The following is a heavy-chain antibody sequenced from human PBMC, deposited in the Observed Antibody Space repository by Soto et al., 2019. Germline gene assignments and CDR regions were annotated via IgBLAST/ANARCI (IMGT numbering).Heavy chain of an antibody. CDR1: GGSINSGGYC. V-gene: IGHV4-31*03. D-gene: IGHD5-18*01. CDR3: SRGILV. CDR2: ISYGGST. Sequence: QVQLQESGPGLVKPSQTLSLTCTVSGGSINSGGYCWSWIRQHPGKGLDWIGCISYGGSTSYNPSLKSRVTRSVDTSKNPFSLKLTSVTAADTAVYYCSRGILVWGQGALITVSS. J-gene: IGHJ4*02.